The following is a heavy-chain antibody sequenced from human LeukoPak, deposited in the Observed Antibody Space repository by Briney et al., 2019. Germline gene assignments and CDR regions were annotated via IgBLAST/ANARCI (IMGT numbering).Heavy chain of an antibody. J-gene: IGHJ4*02. Sequence: PGGSLRLSCAASGFTFSSYGMSWVRQAPGKGLEWVSSIGSSGGTTYYVDSVKGRFTISRDNSKNTLFLQMDSLRAEDTAVYYCAKLLISAGTDYWGQGTLVTVSS. CDR3: AKLLISAGTDY. CDR2: IGSSGGTT. D-gene: IGHD6-13*01. V-gene: IGHV3-23*01. CDR1: GFTFSSYG.